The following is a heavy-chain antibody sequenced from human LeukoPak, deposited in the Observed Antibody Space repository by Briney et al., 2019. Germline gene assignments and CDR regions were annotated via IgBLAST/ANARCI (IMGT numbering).Heavy chain of an antibody. J-gene: IGHJ4*02. CDR2: IKQDGSEK. CDR1: GFTFSTYR. Sequence: GGSLRLSCAASGFTFSTYRMSWVRQAPGKGLEWVANIKQDGSEKHYVDSVKGRFTISRDNAKNSLYLQMSSLRAEDTAVYYCAREGGIAAAGTFDYWGQGTLVTVSS. D-gene: IGHD6-13*01. V-gene: IGHV3-7*01. CDR3: AREGGIAAAGTFDY.